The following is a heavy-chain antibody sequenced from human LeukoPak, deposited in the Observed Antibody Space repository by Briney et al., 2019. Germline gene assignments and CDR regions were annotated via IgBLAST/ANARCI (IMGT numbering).Heavy chain of an antibody. J-gene: IGHJ4*02. D-gene: IGHD6-19*01. CDR3: TTESGSGYYFDC. CDR1: GFTLSNAW. V-gene: IGHV3-15*01. Sequence: GGSLRLSCRASGFTLSNAWMSWVRQAPGKGLEWVGRIKSKSNGGTTDYTAPVKGRFTISRDDSKNTLYLQLNSLETEDTAVYYCTTESGSGYYFDCWGQGTLVTVSS. CDR2: IKSKSNGGTT.